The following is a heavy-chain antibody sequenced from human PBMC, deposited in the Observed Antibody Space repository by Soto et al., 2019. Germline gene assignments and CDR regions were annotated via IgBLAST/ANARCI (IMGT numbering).Heavy chain of an antibody. CDR1: GDTLTELS. Sequence: ASVKVSCKVSGDTLTELSMHWVRQAPGKGLEWMGGFDPEDGETIYAQKFQGRVTMTEDTSTDTAYMELSSLRSEDTAVYYCATDAARAASYYYYYGMDVWGQGTTVTVSS. CDR3: ATDAARAASYYYYYGMDV. CDR2: FDPEDGET. D-gene: IGHD2-15*01. V-gene: IGHV1-24*01. J-gene: IGHJ6*02.